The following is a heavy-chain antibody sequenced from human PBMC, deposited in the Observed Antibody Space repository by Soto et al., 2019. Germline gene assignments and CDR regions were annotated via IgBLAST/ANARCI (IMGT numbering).Heavy chain of an antibody. D-gene: IGHD5-12*01. Sequence: LTTYWSSWLRQMPAKGVEWMGSIDPSDSYPNYSPSFQGHATISADKSISTAYLQWSGLKASDTAMYYCASADAIKVAYYYYGMDVWGQGTTVTVSS. CDR2: IDPSDSYP. V-gene: IGHV5-10-1*01. J-gene: IGHJ6*02. CDR1: LTTYW. CDR3: ASADAIKVAYYYYGMDV.